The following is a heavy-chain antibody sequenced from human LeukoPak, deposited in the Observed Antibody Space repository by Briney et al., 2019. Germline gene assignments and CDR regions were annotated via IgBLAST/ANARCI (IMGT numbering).Heavy chain of an antibody. D-gene: IGHD3-10*01. CDR1: GFTFSSYS. Sequence: GGSLRLSCAASGFTFSSYSMNWVRQAPGKGLEWVSSISSSSSYIYYADSVKGRFTISRDNAKNSLYLQMNSLRAEDTAVYYWAKDYPNWELQYNCFDPWGQGTLVTVSS. V-gene: IGHV3-21*01. J-gene: IGHJ5*02. CDR2: ISSSSSYI. CDR3: AKDYPNWELQYNCFDP.